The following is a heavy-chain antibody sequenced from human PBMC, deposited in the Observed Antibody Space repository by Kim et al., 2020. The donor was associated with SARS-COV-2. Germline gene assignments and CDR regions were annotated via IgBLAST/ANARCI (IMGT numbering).Heavy chain of an antibody. CDR1: GGSFSGYY. Sequence: SETLSLTCAVYGGSFSGYYWSWIRQPPGKGLEWIGEINHSGSTNYNPSLKSRVTISVDTSKNQFSLKLSSVTAADTAVYYCARLLPMQAEVESTMLSGM. CDR2: INHSGST. D-gene: IGHD3-16*01. J-gene: IGHJ6*01. CDR3: ARLLPMQAEVESTMLSGM. V-gene: IGHV4-34*01.